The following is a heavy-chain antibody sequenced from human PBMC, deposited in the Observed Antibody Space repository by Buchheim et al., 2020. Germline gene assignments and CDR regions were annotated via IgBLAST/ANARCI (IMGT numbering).Heavy chain of an antibody. V-gene: IGHV3-33*01. J-gene: IGHJ4*02. Sequence: QVQLVESGGGVVQPGESLRLSCAASGFAFNTHAMHWVRQAPGKGLGWVAFIWYDGSEKHYIDSVKGRFSISRDNSKNTLYLEMNSLRGEDTAVYYCARDPPNSGWALDYWGQGTL. CDR1: GFAFNTHA. CDR2: IWYDGSEK. D-gene: IGHD6-19*01. CDR3: ARDPPNSGWALDY.